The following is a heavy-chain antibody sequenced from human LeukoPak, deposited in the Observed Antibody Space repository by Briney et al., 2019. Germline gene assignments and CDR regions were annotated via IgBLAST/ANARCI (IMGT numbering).Heavy chain of an antibody. CDR1: GFTFSSSW. D-gene: IGHD3-22*01. V-gene: IGHV3-74*01. CDR3: ARAPNYYDSKAAGYYMDV. J-gene: IGHJ6*03. CDR2: INSDGSST. Sequence: GGSLRLSCAASGFTFSSSWMRWVRQAPGKGLVWVSRINSDGSSTTYADSVKGRFTISRDNVKNTLYLQMNSLRAEDTAVYYCARAPNYYDSKAAGYYMDVWGKGTTVTVSS.